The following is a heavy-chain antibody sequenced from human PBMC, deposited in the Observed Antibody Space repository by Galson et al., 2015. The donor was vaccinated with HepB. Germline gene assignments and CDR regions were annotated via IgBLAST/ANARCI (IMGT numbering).Heavy chain of an antibody. Sequence: SLRLSCAASGFTFSTYGMHWVRQAPGKGLEWVAVISYDGSKKYYADSVKGRFTISRDNSKDTLYLQMNNLRAEDTAVCFCANYYDNGVYLEYWGQGTLVTVFS. D-gene: IGHD3-22*01. CDR2: ISYDGSKK. J-gene: IGHJ4*02. CDR3: ANYYDNGVYLEY. CDR1: GFTFSTYG. V-gene: IGHV3-30*18.